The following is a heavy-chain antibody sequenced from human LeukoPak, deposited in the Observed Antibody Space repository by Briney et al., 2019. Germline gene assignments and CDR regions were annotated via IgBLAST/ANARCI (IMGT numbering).Heavy chain of an antibody. CDR3: ARVPRIMITFGGVIDY. CDR1: GGSISSSSYY. Sequence: SETLSLTCTVSGGSISSSSYYWGWIRQPPGKGLEWIGSIYYSGSTYYNPSLKSRVTISVDTSKNQFSLKLSSVTAADTAVYYCARVPRIMITFGGVIDYWGQGTLVTVSS. J-gene: IGHJ4*02. CDR2: IYYSGST. V-gene: IGHV4-39*07. D-gene: IGHD3-16*01.